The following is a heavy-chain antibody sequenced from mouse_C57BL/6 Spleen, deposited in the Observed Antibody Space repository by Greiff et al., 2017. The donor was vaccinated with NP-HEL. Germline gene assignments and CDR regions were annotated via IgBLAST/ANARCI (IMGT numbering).Heavy chain of an antibody. CDR1: GYTFTDYY. J-gene: IGHJ3*01. CDR3: AITFYYGSSHFAY. V-gene: IGHV1-26*01. CDR2: INPNNGGT. Sequence: VQLQQSGPELVKPGASVKISCKASGYTFTDYYMNWVKQSHGKSLEWIGDINPNNGGTSYNQKFKGKATLTVDKSSSTAYMELRSLTSEDSAVYDCAITFYYGSSHFAYWGQGTLVTVSA. D-gene: IGHD1-1*01.